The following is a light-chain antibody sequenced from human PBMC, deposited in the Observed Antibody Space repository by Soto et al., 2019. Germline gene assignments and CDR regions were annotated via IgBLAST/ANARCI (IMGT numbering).Light chain of an antibody. CDR2: DAS. Sequence: EIVLTQSPATLSLSPGERATLSCRASQSVSSYLAWYQQKPGQAPRLLIYDASNRATGIPARFSGSGSGTDFTLTIRSLEPEDFAVYYCQQRSNWPLTCGGGTNVEIK. V-gene: IGKV3-11*01. CDR1: QSVSSY. CDR3: QQRSNWPLT. J-gene: IGKJ4*01.